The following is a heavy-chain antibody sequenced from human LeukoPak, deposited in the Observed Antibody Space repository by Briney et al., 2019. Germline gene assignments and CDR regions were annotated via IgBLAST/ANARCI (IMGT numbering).Heavy chain of an antibody. J-gene: IGHJ4*02. CDR2: INYNGAIT. D-gene: IGHD3-10*01. CDR1: GFTFVDYG. CDR3: AKDAVYGSGSVDY. Sequence: GGSLRLSCAASGFTFVDYGLSWVRRAPGRGLEWLCAINYNGAITDYADSVKGRFTISRDNAKSTLYLQMNSLGAEDTAVYYCAKDAVYGSGSVDYWGQGALVTVSS. V-gene: IGHV3-20*04.